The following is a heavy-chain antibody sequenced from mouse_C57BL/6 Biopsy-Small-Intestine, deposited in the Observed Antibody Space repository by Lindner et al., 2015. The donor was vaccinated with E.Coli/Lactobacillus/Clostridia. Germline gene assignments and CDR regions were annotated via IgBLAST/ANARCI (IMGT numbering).Heavy chain of an antibody. Sequence: VQLQESGPGLVAPSQSLSITCTVSGFSLNSYAISWVRQPPGKGLEWLGVIWTGGSYTYYPDSVKGRFTISRDNAKNTLYLQMSSLKSEDTAMYYCARQLYNNYVFYYALDYWGQGTSVTVSS. CDR1: GFSLNSYA. CDR3: ARQLYNNYVFYYALDY. J-gene: IGHJ4*01. V-gene: IGHV2-9-1*01. D-gene: IGHD2-5*01. CDR2: IWTGGSY.